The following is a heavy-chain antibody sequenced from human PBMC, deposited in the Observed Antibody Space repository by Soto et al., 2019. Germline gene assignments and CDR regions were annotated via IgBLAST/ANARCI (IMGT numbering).Heavy chain of an antibody. V-gene: IGHV3-30-3*01. CDR2: ISYDGSNK. D-gene: IGHD3-10*01. CDR1: GFTFSSYA. CDR3: ARDPMGRYYGSGSYYFDY. J-gene: IGHJ4*02. Sequence: QVQLVESGGGVVQPGRSLRLSCAASGFTFSSYAMHWVRQAPGKGLEWVAVISYDGSNKYYADSVKGRFTTSRDNSKNSLYLQMNSLRAEDTAVYYCARDPMGRYYGSGSYYFDYWAQGTLVTVSS.